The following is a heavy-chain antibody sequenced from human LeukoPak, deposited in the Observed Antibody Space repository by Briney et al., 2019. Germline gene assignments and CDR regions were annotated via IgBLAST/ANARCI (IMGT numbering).Heavy chain of an antibody. J-gene: IGHJ4*02. CDR2: INPNSGGT. D-gene: IGHD3-22*01. CDR3: ARGRRGYDSSGYYFIY. Sequence: ASVKVSCTASGYTFTGYYMHWVRQAPGQGLEWMGWINPNSGGTNYAQKFQGRVTMTRDASISTAYMELSRLRSDDTAVYYCARGRRGYDSSGYYFIYWGQGTLVTVSS. V-gene: IGHV1-2*02. CDR1: GYTFTGYY.